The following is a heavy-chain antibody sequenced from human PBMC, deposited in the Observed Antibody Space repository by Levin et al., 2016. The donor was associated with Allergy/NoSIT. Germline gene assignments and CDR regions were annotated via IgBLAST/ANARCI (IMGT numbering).Heavy chain of an antibody. V-gene: IGHV3-23*01. J-gene: IGHJ4*02. CDR3: AKILGYNYGEFHY. CDR1: GFTFPKHG. CDR2: ITDSGASA. Sequence: GESLKISCTTSGFTFPKHGMSWVRQAPGKGLEWVSSITDSGASAYYADSVKGRFTISRDNSKNTLYLQMNSLRVEDAAVYYCAKILGYNYGEFHYWGQGTLVTVSS. D-gene: IGHD1-1*01.